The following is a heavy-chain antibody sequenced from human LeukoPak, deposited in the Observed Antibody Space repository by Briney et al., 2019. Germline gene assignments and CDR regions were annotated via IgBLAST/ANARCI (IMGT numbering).Heavy chain of an antibody. CDR2: IKQEGSEK. V-gene: IGHV3-7*02. CDR1: GFTFSSYW. Sequence: PGGSLRLSCAASGFTFSSYWMSWVRQAPGKGLEWVANIKQEGSEKYYVDSVKGRFTISRDNSNNTLYLQMSSLRAEDTAVYFCATGGASIFLDAFDIWGQGTMVTVSS. J-gene: IGHJ3*02. D-gene: IGHD3-9*01. CDR3: ATGGASIFLDAFDI.